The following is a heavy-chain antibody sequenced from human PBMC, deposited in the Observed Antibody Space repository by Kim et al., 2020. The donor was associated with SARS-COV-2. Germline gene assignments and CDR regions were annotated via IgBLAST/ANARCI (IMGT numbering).Heavy chain of an antibody. V-gene: IGHV1-3*01. J-gene: IGHJ6*03. CDR1: GYTFTSYA. CDR3: AGGLETIVPAADDYYYYYYMDV. Sequence: ASVKVSCKASGYTFTSYAMHWVRQAPGQRLEWMGWINAGNGNTKYSQKFQGRVTITRDTSASTAYMELSSLRSEDTAVYYCAGGLETIVPAADDYYYYYYMDVWGKGTTVTVSS. CDR2: INAGNGNT. D-gene: IGHD2-2*01.